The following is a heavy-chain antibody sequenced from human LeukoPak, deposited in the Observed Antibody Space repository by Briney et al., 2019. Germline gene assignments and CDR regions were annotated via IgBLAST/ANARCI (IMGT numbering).Heavy chain of an antibody. CDR2: IYYSGST. J-gene: IGHJ4*02. Sequence: SETLSLTCTVSGGSVGSGTFYWSWIRQPPGKGLEWIGDIYYSGSTNYNPSLKSRVTISVDMSTNQFSLKLISVTAADTAVYYCAKRRNYGSGSSPASDYWGQGTLVTVSS. CDR1: GGSVGSGTFY. CDR3: AKRRNYGSGSSPASDY. D-gene: IGHD3-10*01. V-gene: IGHV4-61*01.